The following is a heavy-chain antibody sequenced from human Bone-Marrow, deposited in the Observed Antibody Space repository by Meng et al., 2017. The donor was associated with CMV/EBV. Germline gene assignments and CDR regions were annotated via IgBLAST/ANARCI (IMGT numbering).Heavy chain of an antibody. D-gene: IGHD7-27*01. CDR3: ARGHGKKLGLYYYYYYGMDV. J-gene: IGHJ6*01. V-gene: IGHV4-39*07. CDR1: GGSISSNSYY. CDR2: IYSSGST. Sequence: SETLSLTCTVSGGSISSNSYYWGWIRQPPGKRLEWIGSIYSSGSTYYNPSLKSRVTISVDTSKSQFSLKLSSVTAADTAVYYCARGHGKKLGLYYYYYYGMDVWGQGTTVTGSS.